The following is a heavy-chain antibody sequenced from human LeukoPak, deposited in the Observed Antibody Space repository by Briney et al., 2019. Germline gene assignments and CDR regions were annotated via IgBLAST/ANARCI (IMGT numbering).Heavy chain of an antibody. CDR2: ISGSGGST. CDR3: AKASSSYSSSWSDY. V-gene: IGHV3-23*01. Sequence: PGGSLRLSCAASGFTFSTYAMSWVRQAPGKGLEWVSLISGSGGSTYYADSVKGRFTISRDNSKNTLFLQMNSLSAEDTALYYCAKASSSYSSSWSDYWGQGTLVTVSS. D-gene: IGHD6-13*01. J-gene: IGHJ4*02. CDR1: GFTFSTYA.